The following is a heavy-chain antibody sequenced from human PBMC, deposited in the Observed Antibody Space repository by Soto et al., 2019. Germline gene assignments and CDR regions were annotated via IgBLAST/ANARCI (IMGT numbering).Heavy chain of an antibody. J-gene: IGHJ4*02. CDR3: ARVRSSRKAPGFYYFDY. CDR1: GFTFSSYA. CDR2: ISYDGSNK. V-gene: IGHV3-30-3*01. Sequence: QVQLVESGGGVVPPGRALRLSCAASGFTFSSYAMHWVRQAPGKGLGWVAVISYDGSNKYYADSVKGRFTISRDNSKNTLYLQMNSLRAEDTAVYYCARVRSSRKAPGFYYFDYWGQGTLVTVSS. D-gene: IGHD6-6*01.